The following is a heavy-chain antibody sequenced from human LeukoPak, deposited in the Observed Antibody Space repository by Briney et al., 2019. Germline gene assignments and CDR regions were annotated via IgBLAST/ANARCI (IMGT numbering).Heavy chain of an antibody. D-gene: IGHD1-14*01. Sequence: SQTLSLTCAISGVSVSSYSAGWNWIRQSPSRGLEWLGRTYYRSKWYIDYATSVKSRITINADTSKNQFSLQLNSVTPEDTAVYYCARASITYYYYYYMGVWGKGTTVTVSS. J-gene: IGHJ6*03. CDR2: TYYRSKWYI. CDR3: ARASITYYYYYYMGV. V-gene: IGHV6-1*01. CDR1: GVSVSSYSAG.